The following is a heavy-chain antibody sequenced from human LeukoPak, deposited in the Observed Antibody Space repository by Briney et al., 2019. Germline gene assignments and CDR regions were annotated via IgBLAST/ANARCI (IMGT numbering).Heavy chain of an antibody. Sequence: PGGSLRLACAASGCTFSSYAMSWVRQAPGRGLEWVSAISGSGGSTYYADSVKGRFTISRDNSKNTLYLQMNSLRAEDTAVYYCAKTLGYCSGGSCYQKFDYWGQGTLVTVSS. V-gene: IGHV3-23*01. D-gene: IGHD2-15*01. CDR3: AKTLGYCSGGSCYQKFDY. CDR2: ISGSGGST. J-gene: IGHJ4*02. CDR1: GCTFSSYA.